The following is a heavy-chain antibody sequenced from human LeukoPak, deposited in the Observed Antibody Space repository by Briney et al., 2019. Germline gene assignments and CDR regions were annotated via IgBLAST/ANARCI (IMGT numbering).Heavy chain of an antibody. CDR2: IYYSGST. CDR1: GYSITSGHY. J-gene: IGHJ3*02. CDR3: ARHGPLRDNGAFDI. V-gene: IGHV4-38-2*02. Sequence: SETLSLTCTVSGYSITSGHYWGWIRQPPGKGLEWIGHIYYSGSTNYNPSLKSRVTISVDTSKNQFSLKLSSVTAADTAVYYCARHGPLRDNGAFDIWGQGTMVTVSS. D-gene: IGHD2-21*02.